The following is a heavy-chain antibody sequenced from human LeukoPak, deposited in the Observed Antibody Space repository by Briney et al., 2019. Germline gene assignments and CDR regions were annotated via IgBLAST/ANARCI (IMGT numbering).Heavy chain of an antibody. D-gene: IGHD1-1*01. V-gene: IGHV3-30-3*01. J-gene: IGHJ4*02. Sequence: GRSLRLSCAASGFTFSSYAMHWVRQAPGKGLEWVAVISYDGSNKYYADSVKGRFTISRDNSKNTLYLQMNSLRAEDTAVYYCARPLEWNDGGLDCWGQGTLVTVSS. CDR1: GFTFSSYA. CDR2: ISYDGSNK. CDR3: ARPLEWNDGGLDC.